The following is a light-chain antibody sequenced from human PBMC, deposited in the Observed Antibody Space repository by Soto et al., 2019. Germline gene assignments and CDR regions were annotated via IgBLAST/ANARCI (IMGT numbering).Light chain of an antibody. CDR1: SSNIGAGYD. Sequence: QSVLTQPPSVSGAPGQRVTISCTGSSSNIGAGYDVHWYQQLPGTAPKLLIYGNSNRPSGVPDRFSGSKSGTSASLAITGPQDEDEADYYCQSYDRRVSRVFGGGTMLTVL. CDR2: GNS. J-gene: IGLJ2*01. V-gene: IGLV1-40*01. CDR3: QSYDRRVSRV.